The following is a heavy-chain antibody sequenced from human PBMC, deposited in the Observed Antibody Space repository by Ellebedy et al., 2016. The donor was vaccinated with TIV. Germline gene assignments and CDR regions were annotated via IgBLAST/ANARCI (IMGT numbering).Heavy chain of an antibody. CDR1: GYIFISYY. CDR3: ALRDFGDFHY. CDR2: IYPADSDT. J-gene: IGHJ4*02. D-gene: IGHD4-17*01. V-gene: IGHV5-10-1*01. Sequence: KVSCKTSGYIFISYYMHWVRQTPGKGLEWLGRIYPADSDTNYSPSFEGHVTMSADESTSTAYLQWTSLKASDTAIYYCALRDFGDFHYWGQGTRVTVSS.